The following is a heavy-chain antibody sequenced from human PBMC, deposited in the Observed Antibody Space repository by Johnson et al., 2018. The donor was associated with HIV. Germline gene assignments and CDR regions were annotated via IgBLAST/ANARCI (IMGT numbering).Heavy chain of an antibody. D-gene: IGHD3-16*02. CDR1: GMTFSALW. CDR3: STDHPTAPLFVMNAFDI. V-gene: IGHV3-15*01. CDR2: IRSKTAGGKL. Sequence: EVQLVESGGGLVKPGGSLGLSCAASGMTFSALWMNWVRQAPGKGLEWVAGIRSKTAGGKLEYAAPVKGRFTISRDDSKDTLYLQMNSLKIEDTAVYYCSTDHPTAPLFVMNAFDIWGQGTMVTVSS. J-gene: IGHJ3*02.